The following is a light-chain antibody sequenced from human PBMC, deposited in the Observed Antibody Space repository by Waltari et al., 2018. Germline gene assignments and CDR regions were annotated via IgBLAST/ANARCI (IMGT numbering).Light chain of an antibody. J-gene: IGKJ2*01. CDR1: QSVASSY. Sequence: DIMLTQSPGTLSLSPGERATLSCRTSQSVASSYLSWYQQKPGQAPRLLIYGVSNRASGIPDRFSGSWAGTDFSLTINRLEPEDFAVYYCLHYGRSKTFGQGTRLEIK. CDR3: LHYGRSKT. V-gene: IGKV3-20*01. CDR2: GVS.